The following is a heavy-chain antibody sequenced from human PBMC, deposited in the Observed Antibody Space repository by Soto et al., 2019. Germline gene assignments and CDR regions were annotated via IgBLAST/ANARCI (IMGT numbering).Heavy chain of an antibody. D-gene: IGHD6-13*01. CDR3: ARDRDNSNWPNFDS. CDR2: VLPFLDIT. Sequence: QVQLVQSGSEVKKPGSSVRVSCKTSGGTFSIYTISWVRQAPGQGLEWMGRVLPFLDITSYSQSFQGRVTITADRXXTTAYMELSSLRSEDTAVYYCARDRDNSNWPNFDSWGQGTLVTVSS. V-gene: IGHV1-69*04. J-gene: IGHJ4*02. CDR1: GGTFSIYT.